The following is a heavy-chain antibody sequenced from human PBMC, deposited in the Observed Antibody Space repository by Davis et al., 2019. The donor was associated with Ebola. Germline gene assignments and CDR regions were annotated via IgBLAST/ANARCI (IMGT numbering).Heavy chain of an antibody. D-gene: IGHD5-18*01. J-gene: IGHJ6*02. CDR3: ARRDVDTAMAYYYYYGMDV. CDR2: IYPGDSDT. V-gene: IGHV5-51*01. Sequence: KVSCKGSGYSFTSYWIGWVRQMPGQGLEWMGIIYPGDSDTRYSPSFQGQVTISADKSISTAYLQWSSLKASDTAMYYCARRDVDTAMAYYYYYGMDVWGQGTTVTVSS. CDR1: GYSFTSYW.